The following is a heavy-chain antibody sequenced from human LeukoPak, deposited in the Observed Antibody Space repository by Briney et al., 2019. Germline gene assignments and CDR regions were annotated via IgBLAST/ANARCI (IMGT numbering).Heavy chain of an antibody. J-gene: IGHJ4*02. V-gene: IGHV3-74*01. CDR2: INSDGSST. Sequence: GGSLRLSCAASGFTFSSYWMHWVRQAPGEGLVWVSRINSDGSSTSYADSVKGRFTISRDNAKNTLYLQMNSLRAEDTAVYYCARDGYYYDSSGYYSPFNWGQGTLVTVSS. D-gene: IGHD3-22*01. CDR1: GFTFSSYW. CDR3: ARDGYYYDSSGYYSPFN.